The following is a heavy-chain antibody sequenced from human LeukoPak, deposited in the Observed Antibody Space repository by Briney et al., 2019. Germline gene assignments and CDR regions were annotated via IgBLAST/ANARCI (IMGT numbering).Heavy chain of an antibody. D-gene: IGHD2-2*01. CDR2: IIPIFGTA. CDR1: GGTFSSYA. V-gene: IGHV1-69*05. CDR3: ARGLGYCSSTSCSPKDYFDY. J-gene: IGHJ4*02. Sequence: ASVKVSCKASGGTFSSYAISWVRQAPGQGLEWMGGIIPIFGTANYAQKFQGRVTITTDESTSTAYMELSSLRSGDTAVYYCARGLGYCSSTSCSPKDYFDYWGQGTLVTVSS.